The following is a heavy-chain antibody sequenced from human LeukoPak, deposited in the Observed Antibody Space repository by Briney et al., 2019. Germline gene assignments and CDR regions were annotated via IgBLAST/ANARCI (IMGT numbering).Heavy chain of an antibody. V-gene: IGHV3-30*18. CDR1: GFIFRSYG. Sequence: PGGSLRLSCAASGFIFRSYGMHWVRQAPGKGLEWVAVISNDESNRYYADSVKGRFTISRDNSKNTLYLQMDSLRAEDTAVYYCAKECGGSCQRRTFDYWGQGTLVTVSS. J-gene: IGHJ4*02. CDR2: ISNDESNR. CDR3: AKECGGSCQRRTFDY. D-gene: IGHD2-15*01.